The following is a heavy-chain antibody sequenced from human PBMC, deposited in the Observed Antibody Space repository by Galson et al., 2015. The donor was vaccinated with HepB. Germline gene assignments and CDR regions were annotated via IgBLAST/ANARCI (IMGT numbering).Heavy chain of an antibody. Sequence: SLRLSCAASGFTFSDYYMSWIRQAPGKGLEWVSYISSSGSTIYYADSVKGRFTISRDNSKNTLYLQMNSLRAEDTAVYYCAREEGLVGATRPGYFDFWGQGTLVTVSS. CDR3: AREEGLVGATRPGYFDF. CDR1: GFTFSDYY. V-gene: IGHV3-11*01. CDR2: ISSSGSTI. J-gene: IGHJ4*02. D-gene: IGHD1-26*01.